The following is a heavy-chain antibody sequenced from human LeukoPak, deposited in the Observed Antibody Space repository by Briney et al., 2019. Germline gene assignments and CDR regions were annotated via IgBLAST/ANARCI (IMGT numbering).Heavy chain of an antibody. CDR2: INHSGST. CDR1: GGSFSGYY. Sequence: SETLSLTCAVYGGSFSGYYWSWIRQPPGKGLEWIGEINHSGSTNYNPSLKSRVTISVDTSKNQFSLKLSSVTAADTAVYYCARHSSSWYAFFDYWGQGTLVTVSS. CDR3: ARHSSSWYAFFDY. D-gene: IGHD6-13*01. J-gene: IGHJ4*02. V-gene: IGHV4-34*01.